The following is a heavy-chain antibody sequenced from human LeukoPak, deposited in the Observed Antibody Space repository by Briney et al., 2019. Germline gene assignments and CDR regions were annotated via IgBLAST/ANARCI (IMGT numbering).Heavy chain of an antibody. CDR3: ARHNPDSSFFDY. Sequence: SETLSLTCTVSGGSISSYYWSWIRQPAGKGLEWIGRIYTSGSTNYNPSLKSRVTMSVDTSKNQFSLKLSSVTAADTAVCYCARHNPDSSFFDYWGQGTLVTVSS. CDR2: IYTSGST. D-gene: IGHD6-6*01. V-gene: IGHV4-4*07. J-gene: IGHJ4*02. CDR1: GGSISSYY.